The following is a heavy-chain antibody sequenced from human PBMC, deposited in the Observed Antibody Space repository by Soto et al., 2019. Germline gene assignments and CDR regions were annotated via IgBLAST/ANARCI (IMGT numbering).Heavy chain of an antibody. CDR2: INDRGST. D-gene: IGHD4-17*01. V-gene: IGHV4-34*01. J-gene: IGHJ6*01. Sequence: QVRLQEWGAGLLKPSETLSLTCAVYGGSFSGHYWGWLRQPPGKGLEWSGEINDRGSTKYNPSLKSRVTISVHTYKNRLSMKQSSVTAADTAVYYCARHHGEYEYGMDVWGQGTTVTVSS. CDR1: GGSFSGHY. CDR3: ARHHGEYEYGMDV.